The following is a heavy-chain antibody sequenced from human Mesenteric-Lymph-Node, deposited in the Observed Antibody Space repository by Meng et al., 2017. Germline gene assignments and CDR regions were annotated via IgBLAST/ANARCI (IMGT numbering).Heavy chain of an antibody. D-gene: IGHD5-24*01. CDR1: GYTLTELS. V-gene: IGHV1-24*01. J-gene: IGHJ3*02. CDR2: FDPEDGET. CDR3: ARVFTRWLQFGAFDI. Sequence: ASVKVSCKVSGYTLTELSMHWVRQAPGKGLEWMGGFDPEDGETIYAQKFQGRVTMTEDTSTDTAYMELNSLRAEDTAVYYCARVFTRWLQFGAFDIWGQGTMVTVSS.